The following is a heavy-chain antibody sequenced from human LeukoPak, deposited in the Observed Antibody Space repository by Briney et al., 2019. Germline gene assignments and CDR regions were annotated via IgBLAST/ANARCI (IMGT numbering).Heavy chain of an antibody. CDR3: ATSAAVGYYYYMDV. J-gene: IGHJ6*03. CDR1: GYTLTELS. D-gene: IGHD6-25*01. CDR2: FDPEDGET. V-gene: IGHV1-24*01. Sequence: ASVKVSCKVSGYTLTELSMHWVRQAPGKGLEWMGGFDPEDGETIYAQKFQGRVTMTEHTSTDTAYMELSSLRSEDTAVYYCATSAAVGYYYYMDVWGKGTTVTVSS.